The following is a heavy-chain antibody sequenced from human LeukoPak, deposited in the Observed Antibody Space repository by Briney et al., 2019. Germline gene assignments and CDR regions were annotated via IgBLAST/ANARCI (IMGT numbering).Heavy chain of an antibody. CDR2: INSDRKTI. V-gene: IGHV3-48*04. J-gene: IGHJ5*02. Sequence: GGSLRLSCAASGFTFSSFSMNWVRQAPGKGLEWLSYINSDRKTIYYADSVKGRFTISRDNAKNSLYLQMNSLRVEDTAVYYCASRSINWYRGGNSFDPWGQGTLVTVSS. D-gene: IGHD6-13*01. CDR3: ASRSINWYRGGNSFDP. CDR1: GFTFSSFS.